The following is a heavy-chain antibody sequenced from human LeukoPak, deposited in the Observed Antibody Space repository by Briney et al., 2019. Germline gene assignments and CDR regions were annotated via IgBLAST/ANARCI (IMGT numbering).Heavy chain of an antibody. CDR3: AMNAGQWLVPYDY. V-gene: IGHV3-23*01. J-gene: IGHJ4*02. CDR1: GFTFSSYA. CDR2: ITASGSST. Sequence: PGGSLRLSCAASGFTFSSYAMSWVRQTPGKGLEWASAITASGSSTYYADSVKGRFTISRDDSKNTLYLQMNDLRAEDTAVYYCAMNAGQWLVPYDYWGQGTLVTVSS. D-gene: IGHD6-19*01.